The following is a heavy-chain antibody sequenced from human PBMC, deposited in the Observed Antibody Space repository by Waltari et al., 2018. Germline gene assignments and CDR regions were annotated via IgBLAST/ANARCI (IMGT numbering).Heavy chain of an antibody. D-gene: IGHD2-8*02. V-gene: IGHV4-34*01. Sequence: QVHLQQWGAGLLRPSETLSLICAVYGGSLRGYYWGWIRQPPGKGLEWIGESNHSPNSNYNPSLRSRVHMSIDTSQNQFSLQLTSGTAAETGVYYGVRLEDCTGPGGNCYSGAPFAVDVWGQGTTVTGPS. J-gene: IGHJ6*02. CDR3: VRLEDCTGPGGNCYSGAPFAVDV. CDR1: GGSLRGYY. CDR2: SNHSPNS.